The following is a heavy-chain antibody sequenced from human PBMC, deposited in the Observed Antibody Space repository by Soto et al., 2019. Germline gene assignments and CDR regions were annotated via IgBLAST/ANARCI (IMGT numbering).Heavy chain of an antibody. CDR3: ARERKHHQLGGRFGMDV. CDR2: ISSRSDYI. Sequence: EVLLVGSGGGPVKPGGSLRLSCTASGFRFSSYGMNWVRQAPGKGLEWVSSISSRSDYIYYADSVKGLFTVSRDNARKSLYLHMNSLRAEDMAVYFCARERKHHQLGGRFGMDVWGQGTTVIVSS. D-gene: IGHD2-2*01. CDR1: GFRFSSYG. V-gene: IGHV3-21*01. J-gene: IGHJ6*02.